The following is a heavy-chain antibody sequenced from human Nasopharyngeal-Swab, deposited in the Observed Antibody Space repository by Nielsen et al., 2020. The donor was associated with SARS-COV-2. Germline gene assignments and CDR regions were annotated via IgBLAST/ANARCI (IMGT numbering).Heavy chain of an antibody. J-gene: IGHJ4*02. Sequence: TLSLTCAVYGGSFSGYYWSWIRQPPGKGLEWVGETNHSGTTGYNPSLKSRVTISSDTSKNQFSLKLSSVTAADTAVYYCARGHRSISMIVVVIATAHFYFDSWGRGTLVTVTS. V-gene: IGHV4-34*01. D-gene: IGHD3-22*01. CDR3: ARGHRSISMIVVVIATAHFYFDS. CDR1: GGSFSGYY. CDR2: TNHSGTT.